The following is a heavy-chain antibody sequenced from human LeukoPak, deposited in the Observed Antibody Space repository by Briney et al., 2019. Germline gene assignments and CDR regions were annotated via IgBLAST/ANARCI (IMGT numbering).Heavy chain of an antibody. D-gene: IGHD3-22*01. CDR1: GGSVSSGDYY. Sequence: SETLSLTCTVSGGSVSSGDYYWSWIRQPPGKGLEWIAYMYYSGSTYYNPSLKSRVTMSADTSKNQLSLKLSSVTAADTAVYYCARPYYYDSRIDPWGQGTLVTVSS. CDR3: ARPYYYDSRIDP. J-gene: IGHJ5*02. V-gene: IGHV4-30-4*01. CDR2: MYYSGST.